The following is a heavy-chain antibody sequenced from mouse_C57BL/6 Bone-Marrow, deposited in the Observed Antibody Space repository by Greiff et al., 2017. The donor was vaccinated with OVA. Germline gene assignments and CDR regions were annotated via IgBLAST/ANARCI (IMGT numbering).Heavy chain of an antibody. CDR1: GYTFTSYW. Sequence: QVQLQQSGAELVKPGASVKMSCTASGYTFTSYWITWVKQTPGQGLEWIGDIYPGSGSTNYNEQFKSKAILTVNSSSSPSYMKLSILTAEDSTVYCCASSLYYSSRGDYWGQGTTLTVSS. J-gene: IGHJ2*01. CDR2: IYPGSGST. D-gene: IGHD1-1*01. V-gene: IGHV1-55*01. CDR3: ASSLYYSSRGDY.